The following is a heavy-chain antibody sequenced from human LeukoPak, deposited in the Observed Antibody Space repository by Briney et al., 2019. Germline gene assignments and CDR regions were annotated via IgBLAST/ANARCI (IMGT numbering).Heavy chain of an antibody. CDR2: ISSSSSYI. CDR1: GFTFSSYS. V-gene: IGHV3-21*01. J-gene: IGHJ3*02. Sequence: KPGGSLRLSCAVSGFTFSSYSMNWVRQAPGKGLEWVSSISSSSSYIYYADSVKGRFTISRDNAKNSLYLQMNSLRAEDTAVYYCARDRDYVSSGWSSYAFDIWGQGTMVTVSS. D-gene: IGHD6-19*01. CDR3: ARDRDYVSSGWSSYAFDI.